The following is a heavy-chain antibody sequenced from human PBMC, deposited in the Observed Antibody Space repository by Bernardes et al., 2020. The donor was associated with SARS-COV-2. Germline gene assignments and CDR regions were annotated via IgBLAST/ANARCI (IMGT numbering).Heavy chain of an antibody. CDR3: ASIDDCSSTSCSTYYYYGMDV. Sequence: SLRLSCAASGFTFSSYSMNWVRQAPGKGLEWVSSISSSSSYIYYADSVKGRFTISRDNAKNSLYLQMNSLRAEDTAVYYCASIDDCSSTSCSTYYYYGMDVWGQGTTVTVSS. CDR1: GFTFSSYS. CDR2: ISSSSSYI. J-gene: IGHJ6*02. D-gene: IGHD2-2*01. V-gene: IGHV3-21*01.